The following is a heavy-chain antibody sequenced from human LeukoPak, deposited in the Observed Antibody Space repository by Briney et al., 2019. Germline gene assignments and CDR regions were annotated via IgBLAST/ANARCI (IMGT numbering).Heavy chain of an antibody. J-gene: IGHJ3*02. D-gene: IGHD3-3*01. V-gene: IGHV3-48*03. CDR2: ITSSGSII. Sequence: GGSLRLSCAASGFTFSSYTMNWVRQAPGKGLEWVSYITSSGSIIYYADSVKGRFTISRDNAKNSLYLQMNSLRAEDTAVYYCARNLYYDFWSGHGAFDIWGQGTMVTVSS. CDR3: ARNLYYDFWSGHGAFDI. CDR1: GFTFSSYT.